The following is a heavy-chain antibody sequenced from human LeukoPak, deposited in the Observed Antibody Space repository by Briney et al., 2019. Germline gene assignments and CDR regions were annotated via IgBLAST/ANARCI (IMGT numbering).Heavy chain of an antibody. CDR1: GFTFSSYA. CDR3: TTYGSGRKFDY. CDR2: IESKTDGGTT. Sequence: GRSLRLSCAASGFTFSSYAMHWVRQAPGKGLEWVGRIESKTDGGTTDYAAPVKGRFTISRDDSTNTLYLQMNSLKSEDTAVYYCTTYGSGRKFDYWGQGILVTVSS. D-gene: IGHD3-10*01. J-gene: IGHJ4*02. V-gene: IGHV3-15*04.